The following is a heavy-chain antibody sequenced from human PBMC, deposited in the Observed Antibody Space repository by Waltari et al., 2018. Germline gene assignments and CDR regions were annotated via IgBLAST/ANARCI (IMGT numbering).Heavy chain of an antibody. Sequence: EVQLVESGGGLVQPGRSLRLSCAASGFTFDAYAMHWVRQAPGKGLEWVSGISWNSGSIGYADSVKGRFTISRDNAKNSLYLQMNSLRAEDTALYYCAKSSYGRFGVDYWGQGTLVTVSS. CDR1: GFTFDAYA. J-gene: IGHJ4*02. CDR2: ISWNSGSI. V-gene: IGHV3-9*01. D-gene: IGHD1-26*01. CDR3: AKSSYGRFGVDY.